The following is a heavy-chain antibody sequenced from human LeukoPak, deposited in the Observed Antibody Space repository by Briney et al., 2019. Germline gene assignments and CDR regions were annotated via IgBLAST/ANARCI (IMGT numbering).Heavy chain of an antibody. V-gene: IGHV3-21*01. CDR1: GFAFSAYS. Sequence: GGSLRLSCAGSGFAFSAYSMNWARQAPGKGLEWVSSISASPYIYYADSVKDRFIIFRDNAKSSLYLQMNSLRAEDTAVYYWVRGGLSMQREDVFDLWGQGTMVTVSS. J-gene: IGHJ3*01. CDR3: VRGGLSMQREDVFDL. CDR2: ISASPYI. D-gene: IGHD2/OR15-2a*01.